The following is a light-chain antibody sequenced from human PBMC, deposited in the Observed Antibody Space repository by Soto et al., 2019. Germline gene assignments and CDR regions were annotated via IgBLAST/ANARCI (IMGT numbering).Light chain of an antibody. V-gene: IGLV1-51*01. Sequence: QSVLTQPPSVSAAPGQKVTISCSGSSSNIGNNYVSWYQHLPGTAPKLLIYDNDKRPSGIPDRFSGSKSGTSATLDITGLQTGDEADYYCGTWDSSLSVAFYGFGRGTKV. CDR3: GTWDSSLSVAFYG. CDR1: SSNIGNNY. CDR2: DND. J-gene: IGLJ1*01.